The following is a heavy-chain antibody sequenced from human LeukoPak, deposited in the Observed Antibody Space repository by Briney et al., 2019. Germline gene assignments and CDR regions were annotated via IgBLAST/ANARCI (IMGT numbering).Heavy chain of an antibody. V-gene: IGHV3-7*01. CDR3: ARDGYCSSTSCYYYGMDV. D-gene: IGHD2-2*03. J-gene: IGHJ6*02. Sequence: PGGSLRLSCAASGFTFSSYWMSWVRQAPGKGLEWVANIKQDGSEKYYVDSVKGRFTISRDNAKNSLYLQMNSLRAEDTAVYYCARDGYCSSTSCYYYGMDVWGQGTTVTVSS. CDR1: GFTFSSYW. CDR2: IKQDGSEK.